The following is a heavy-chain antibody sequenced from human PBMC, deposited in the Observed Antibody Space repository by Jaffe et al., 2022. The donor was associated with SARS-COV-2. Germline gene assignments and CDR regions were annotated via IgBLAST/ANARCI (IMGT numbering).Heavy chain of an antibody. Sequence: QVQLVQSGAEVKKPGASVKVSCKASGYTFTSYGISWVRQAPGQGLEWMGWISAYNGNTNYAQKLQGRVTMTTDTSTSTAYMELRSLRSDDTAVYYCARAAVAGTWARLLYYMDVWGKGTTVTVSS. J-gene: IGHJ6*03. CDR2: ISAYNGNT. CDR3: ARAAVAGTWARLLYYMDV. V-gene: IGHV1-18*01. D-gene: IGHD6-19*01. CDR1: GYTFTSYG.